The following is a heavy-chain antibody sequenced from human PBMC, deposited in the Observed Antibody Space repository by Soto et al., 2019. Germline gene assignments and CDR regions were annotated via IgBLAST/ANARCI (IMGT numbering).Heavy chain of an antibody. CDR1: GFTFDDYA. J-gene: IGHJ4*02. CDR3: AKDTYIIVGGTHIDF. Sequence: EVHLVESGGGLVQPGRSLRLSCAASGFTFDDYAMHWVQQAPGKGLEWVSGISWNSDSTGYADSVKGRFTISRDNAKNSLFLQMNSLRAEDTALYFCAKDTYIIVGGTHIDFWGRGTLVSVSS. D-gene: IGHD1-26*01. V-gene: IGHV3-9*01. CDR2: ISWNSDST.